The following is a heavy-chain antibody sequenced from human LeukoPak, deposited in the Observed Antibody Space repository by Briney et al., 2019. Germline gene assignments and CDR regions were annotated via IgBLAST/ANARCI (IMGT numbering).Heavy chain of an antibody. J-gene: IGHJ6*02. Sequence: PGGSLRLSCAASGFTFSSYAMHWVRQAPGKGLEWVAVISYDGSNKYYADSVKGRFTISRDNSKNTLYLQMNGLRAEDTVVYYCAREVGVTGTTRYYYYGMDVWGQGTTVTVSS. V-gene: IGHV3-30-3*01. D-gene: IGHD1-7*01. CDR2: ISYDGSNK. CDR3: AREVGVTGTTRYYYYGMDV. CDR1: GFTFSSYA.